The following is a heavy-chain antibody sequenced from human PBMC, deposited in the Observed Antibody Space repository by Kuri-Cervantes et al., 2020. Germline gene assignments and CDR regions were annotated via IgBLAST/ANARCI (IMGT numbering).Heavy chain of an antibody. CDR3: ARDRLAMVV. Sequence: SQTLSLTCAVYGGSFSGYYWSWIRQPPGKGLEWIGGINHSGSTNYNPSLKSRVTISVDTSKNQFSLKLTSVTAADTAVYYCARDRLAMVVWGQGTLVTVSS. V-gene: IGHV4-34*01. J-gene: IGHJ4*02. D-gene: IGHD5-18*01. CDR2: INHSGST. CDR1: GGSFSGYY.